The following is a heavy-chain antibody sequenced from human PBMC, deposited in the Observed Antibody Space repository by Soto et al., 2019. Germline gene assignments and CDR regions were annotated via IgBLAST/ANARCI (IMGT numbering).Heavy chain of an antibody. CDR3: TRAAWFPYLSFY. V-gene: IGHV3-48*03. D-gene: IGHD3-10*01. CDR1: VFTFSRFE. J-gene: IGHJ4*02. Sequence: SLRLSCSASVFTFSRFELHWVRQAPGKGLEWISYISSSGSTAYYASSVEGRFTISRDNANNSVYLQMGSLRAEDTALYYCTRAAWFPYLSFYWGQGTPVTV. CDR2: ISSSGSTA.